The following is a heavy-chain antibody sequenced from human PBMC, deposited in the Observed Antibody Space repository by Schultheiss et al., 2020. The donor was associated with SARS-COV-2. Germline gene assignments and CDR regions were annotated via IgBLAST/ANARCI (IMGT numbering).Heavy chain of an antibody. CDR3: ARSEVDGMATIGFFDL. CDR2: ISYDGSNK. CDR1: GFTFSSYS. D-gene: IGHD5-24*01. Sequence: GGSLRLSCAVSGFTFSSYSMNWVRQAPGKVLEWVAVISYDGSNKYYADSVKGRFTISRDNSKNTLFLQMNSLRAEDTAIYYCARSEVDGMATIGFFDLWGRGTLVTVSS. J-gene: IGHJ2*01. V-gene: IGHV3-30*05.